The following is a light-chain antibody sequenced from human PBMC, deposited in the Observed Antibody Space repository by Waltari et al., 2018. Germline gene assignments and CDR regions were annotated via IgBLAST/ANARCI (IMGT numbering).Light chain of an antibody. CDR2: EVS. Sequence: QSALTQPASVSGSPGQSITISCTGTSSDVGTYNLVSWYQQHPGKAPKFMIYEVSKRPSGVSNRFSGSKSGNTASLTISGLQAEDEAAYYCCSYAGSSTWVFGGWTKLTVL. V-gene: IGLV2-23*02. J-gene: IGLJ3*02. CDR1: SSDVGTYNL. CDR3: CSYAGSSTWV.